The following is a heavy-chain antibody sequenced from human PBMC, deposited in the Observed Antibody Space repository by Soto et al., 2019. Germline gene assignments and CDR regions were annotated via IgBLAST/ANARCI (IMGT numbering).Heavy chain of an antibody. Sequence: QVQLQESGPGLVKPSGTLSLTCAVSGGSISSSNWWSWVRQPPGKGLEWIGEIYHSGSTNYNPSLMSRVTISVDKSKNQFSLKLSSVTAADTAVYYCARQVLLWFGELFHNWFDPWGQGTLVTVSS. D-gene: IGHD3-10*01. CDR1: GGSISSSNW. CDR3: ARQVLLWFGELFHNWFDP. J-gene: IGHJ5*02. CDR2: IYHSGST. V-gene: IGHV4-4*02.